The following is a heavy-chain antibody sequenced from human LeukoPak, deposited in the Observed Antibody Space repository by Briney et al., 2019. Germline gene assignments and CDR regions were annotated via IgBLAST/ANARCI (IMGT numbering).Heavy chain of an antibody. CDR3: ARVGAVAGHGDFDY. D-gene: IGHD6-19*01. CDR2: IYYGGST. V-gene: IGHV4-39*07. J-gene: IGHJ4*02. CDR1: GGSIRSASYY. Sequence: PSETLSLTCTVSGGSIRSASYYWGWIRQPPGKGLEWIGSIYYGGSTYYNPSLKSRVTVSLDTSKNQFSLKLSSVTAADTAVYYCARVGAVAGHGDFDYWGQGTLVTVSS.